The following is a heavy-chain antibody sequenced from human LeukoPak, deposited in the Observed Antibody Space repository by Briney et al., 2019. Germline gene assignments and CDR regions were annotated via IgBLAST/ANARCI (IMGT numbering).Heavy chain of an antibody. D-gene: IGHD6-13*01. Sequence: SVNVSCKATGGTFSSYAISWVRQAPGQGLEWMGGIIPIFGTENYAQKLQGRVTITADESTSTAYMELSSLRSEDTAVYYCARGIGAAGSPGVYHYWGQGTLVTVSS. V-gene: IGHV1-69*13. J-gene: IGHJ4*02. CDR3: ARGIGAAGSPGVYHY. CDR2: IIPIFGTE. CDR1: GGTFSSYA.